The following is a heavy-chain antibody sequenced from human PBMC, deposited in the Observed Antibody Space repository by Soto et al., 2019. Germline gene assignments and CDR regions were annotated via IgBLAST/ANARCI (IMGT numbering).Heavy chain of an antibody. CDR2: IYWDDDK. CDR1: GFSLSTSGVD. CDR3: AHRRPYSNSPEYFFDY. J-gene: IGHJ4*02. D-gene: IGHD6-6*01. V-gene: IGHV2-5*02. Sequence: QLTLKASGPTLVKPTQTLTLTCTFSGFSLSTSGVDVGWIRQPPGKALEWLALIYWDDDKRYSPSLKSRLTITKDTSKSQVVLTLTNMDPLDTATYYCAHRRPYSNSPEYFFDYWGQGTLVTVSS.